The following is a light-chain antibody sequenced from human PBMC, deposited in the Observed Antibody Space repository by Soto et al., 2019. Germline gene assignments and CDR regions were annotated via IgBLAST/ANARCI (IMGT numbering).Light chain of an antibody. CDR3: QQYGTSLTWT. CDR2: DAS. Sequence: EIVLTQSPGTLSLSPGEGATLSCRASQSISSSYLAWYQQKPGQAPRLLIYDASNRATGIPDRFSGSGSGTDFTLTISRLEPEDFAVYYCQQYGTSLTWTFGQGTKVEIK. J-gene: IGKJ1*01. CDR1: QSISSSY. V-gene: IGKV3-20*01.